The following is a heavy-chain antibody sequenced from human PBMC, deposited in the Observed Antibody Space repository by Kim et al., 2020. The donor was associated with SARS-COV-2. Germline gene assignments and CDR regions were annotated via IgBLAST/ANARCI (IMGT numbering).Heavy chain of an antibody. CDR3: ARQGSRGHILTGYYEDYFDY. V-gene: IGHV4-39*01. CDR2: IYYSGST. Sequence: RIRQAPGKGPEWIGSIYYSGSTYYNPSLKSRVTISVDTSKNQFSLKLSSVTAADTAVYYCARQGSRGHILTGYYEDYFDYWGQGTLVTVS. D-gene: IGHD3-9*01. J-gene: IGHJ4*02.